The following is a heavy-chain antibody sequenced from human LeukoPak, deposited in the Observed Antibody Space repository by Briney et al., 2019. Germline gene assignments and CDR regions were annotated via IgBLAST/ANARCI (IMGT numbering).Heavy chain of an antibody. D-gene: IGHD5-24*01. CDR1: GFTFSDYY. V-gene: IGHV3-11*04. CDR3: AREPEMATVDSDGFDI. J-gene: IGHJ3*02. CDR2: ISSSGSNI. Sequence: GGSLRLSCAASGFTFSDYYMSWIRQAPGKGLEWVSHISSSGSNIYYADSVKGRFTISSDNAKNSLYLQMNSRRAEDTAVYYCAREPEMATVDSDGFDIWDQGTMVTVSS.